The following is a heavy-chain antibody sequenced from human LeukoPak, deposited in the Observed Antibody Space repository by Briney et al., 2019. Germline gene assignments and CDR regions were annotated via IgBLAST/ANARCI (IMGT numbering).Heavy chain of an antibody. CDR1: GYTFIAYH. Sequence: GASVKVSCKTSGYTFIAYHIHWVRQAPGQGLEWMGWINPNTGGTNYAQKFQGRVTMTRDTSTSTVYMELSSLRSEDTAVYYCARVSAAGTSRWFDPWGQGTLVTVSS. V-gene: IGHV1-2*02. D-gene: IGHD6-13*01. J-gene: IGHJ5*02. CDR2: INPNTGGT. CDR3: ARVSAAGTSRWFDP.